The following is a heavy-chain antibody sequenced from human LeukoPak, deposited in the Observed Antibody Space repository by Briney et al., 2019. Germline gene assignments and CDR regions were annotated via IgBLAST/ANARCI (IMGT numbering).Heavy chain of an antibody. J-gene: IGHJ3*02. CDR3: AREPYYYDSSGYRDAFDI. V-gene: IGHV4-59*01. D-gene: IGHD3-22*01. Sequence: SETLSLTCTVSGGSISSYYWSWIRQPPGKGLEWIGYIYYSGSTNYNPSLKSRVIISVDTSKNQFSLKLSSVTAADTAVYYCAREPYYYDSSGYRDAFDIWGQGTMVTVSS. CDR1: GGSISSYY. CDR2: IYYSGST.